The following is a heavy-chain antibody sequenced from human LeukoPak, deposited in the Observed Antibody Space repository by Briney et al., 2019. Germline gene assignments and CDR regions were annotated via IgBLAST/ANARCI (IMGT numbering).Heavy chain of an antibody. V-gene: IGHV3-74*01. CDR3: ARDRAPYSRGESGFDS. J-gene: IGHJ4*02. CDR2: INGDGSST. D-gene: IGHD6-13*01. CDR1: GFILSRLW. Sequence: GGSLRLSCAASGFILSRLWMHWVRQAPGKGRVWVSRINGDGSSTSYADSVKGRFTISRDNAKNTLYLQMNSLRVEDTAVYYCARDRAPYSRGESGFDSWGQGTLVTVSS.